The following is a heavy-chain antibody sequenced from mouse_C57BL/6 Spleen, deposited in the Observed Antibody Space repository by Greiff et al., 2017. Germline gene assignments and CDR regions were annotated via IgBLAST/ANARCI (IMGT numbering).Heavy chain of an antibody. Sequence: EVNLVESGGGLVKPGGSLKLSCAASGFTFSDYGMPWVRQAPEKGLAWVAYISRGSSTIYYADTVKGRFTISRDNAKNTLFLQMTSLRSEDTAMYYCARDDGRGAMDYWGQGASVTVSS. CDR2: ISRGSSTI. J-gene: IGHJ4*01. D-gene: IGHD2-3*01. V-gene: IGHV5-17*01. CDR3: ARDDGRGAMDY. CDR1: GFTFSDYG.